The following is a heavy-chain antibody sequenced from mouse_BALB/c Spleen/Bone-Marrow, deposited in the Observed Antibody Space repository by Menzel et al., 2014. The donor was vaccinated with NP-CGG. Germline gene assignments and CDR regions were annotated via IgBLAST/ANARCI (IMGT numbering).Heavy chain of an antibody. CDR2: IWGDGST. V-gene: IGHV2-6-7*01. J-gene: IGHJ4*01. CDR1: GFSLTGYG. D-gene: IGHD2-4*01. CDR3: ARGEDYDDYYAMDY. Sequence: VQLQQSGPGLVAPSQSLSITRTVSGFSLTGYGVNWVRQPPGKGLEWLGMIWGDGSTDYNSALKSRLSISKDNSKSQVFLKMNSLQTDDTARYYCARGEDYDDYYAMDYWGQGTSVTVSS.